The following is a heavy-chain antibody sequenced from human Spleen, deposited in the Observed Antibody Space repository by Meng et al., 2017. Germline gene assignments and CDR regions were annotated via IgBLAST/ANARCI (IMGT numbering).Heavy chain of an antibody. CDR3: AREIYRSGSYYPAYFDY. CDR2: IYYSGST. V-gene: IGHV4-39*07. D-gene: IGHD3-10*01. CDR1: GGSISSSSYY. J-gene: IGHJ4*02. Sequence: SETLSLTCTVSGGSISSSSYYWGWIRQPPGKGLEWIGSIYYSGSTYYNPSLKSRVTISVDTSKNQFSLKLSSVIAADTAVYYCAREIYRSGSYYPAYFDYWGQGMLVTVSS.